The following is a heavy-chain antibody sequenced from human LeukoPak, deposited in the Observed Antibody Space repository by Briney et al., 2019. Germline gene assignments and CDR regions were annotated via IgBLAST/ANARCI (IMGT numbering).Heavy chain of an antibody. V-gene: IGHV4-4*02. J-gene: IGHJ4*02. CDR1: GASISSNNW. CDR3: ARVKLGAAAGGGEGDY. D-gene: IGHD6-13*01. Sequence: SETLSLTCAVSGASISSNNWWNWVRQPPGKGLEWIGDIYHSGSTNYIPSLKSRVTISVDTSKNQFSLKLSSVTAADTAVYYCARVKLGAAAGGGEGDYWGQGTLVTVSS. CDR2: IYHSGST.